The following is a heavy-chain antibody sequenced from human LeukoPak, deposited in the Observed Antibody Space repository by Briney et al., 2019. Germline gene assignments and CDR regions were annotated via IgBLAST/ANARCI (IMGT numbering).Heavy chain of an antibody. CDR3: ARDSSYCRNGICYDVFDI. D-gene: IGHD2-8*01. CDR1: GFSFSSYS. Sequence: GGSLRLSCAASGFSFSSYSMNWVRQAPGKGLEWVSSIGSSSSYIYYADSVRGRFTISRDNAKNSLYLQMNSLRAGDTAVYYCARDSSYCRNGICYDVFDIWGQGTMVTVSS. CDR2: IGSSSSYI. J-gene: IGHJ3*02. V-gene: IGHV3-21*04.